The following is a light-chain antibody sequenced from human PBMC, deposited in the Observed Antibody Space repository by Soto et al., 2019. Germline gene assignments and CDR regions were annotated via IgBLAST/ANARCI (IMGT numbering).Light chain of an antibody. CDR1: ALPKKY. Sequence: SYELTQPPSVSVSPGQTARITCSGDALPKKYAYCYHQKSGQAPVLVIYEDAKRPSGIPERFSGSSSGTMATLTISGAQVEDEVDYYSYSRDNTGNHVVFGGGTKLTVL. J-gene: IGLJ2*01. CDR3: YSRDNTGNHVV. V-gene: IGLV3-10*01. CDR2: EDA.